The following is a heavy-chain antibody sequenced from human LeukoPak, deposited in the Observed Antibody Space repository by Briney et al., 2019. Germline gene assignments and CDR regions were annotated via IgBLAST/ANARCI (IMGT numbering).Heavy chain of an antibody. CDR1: GYTFTGYY. CDR2: INPNTGGT. V-gene: IGHV1-2*02. CDR3: ARDIRSLTYYFDY. J-gene: IGHJ4*02. Sequence: GASVKVSCKASGYTFTGYYMHWVRQAPGQGLEWMGWINPNTGGTNYAQNFQARVTMTRDTSINTAYMELSSLRSDDTAVYYCARDIRSLTYYFDYWGQGTLVTVSS. D-gene: IGHD2-15*01.